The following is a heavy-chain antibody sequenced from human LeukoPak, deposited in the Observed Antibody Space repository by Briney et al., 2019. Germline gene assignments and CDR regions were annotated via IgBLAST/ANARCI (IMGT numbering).Heavy chain of an antibody. CDR2: IYYSGST. V-gene: IGHV4-61*08. J-gene: IGHJ4*02. D-gene: IGHD3-22*01. CDR3: ARHDLLYDSAYFDY. CDR1: GGSISSGDYY. Sequence: SETLSLTCTVSGGSISSGDYYWSWIRQPPGKGLEWIGYIYYSGSTNYNPSLKSRVTISVDTSKNQFSLKLSSVTAADTAVYYCARHDLLYDSAYFDYWGQGTLVTVSS.